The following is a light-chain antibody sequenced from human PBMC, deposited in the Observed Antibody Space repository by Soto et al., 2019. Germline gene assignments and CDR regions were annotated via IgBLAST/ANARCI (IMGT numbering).Light chain of an antibody. CDR3: QQYNSYGT. CDR1: QSISSW. J-gene: IGKJ1*01. CDR2: KAS. V-gene: IGKV1-5*03. Sequence: DIQMTQSPSTLSASVGDRVTITCRASQSISSWLAWYQQKPGKAPKLLIYKASSLESGVPSRFSGSGSWKEFTLTISSLQPDDFATYYCQQYNSYGTFGQGTKVEIK.